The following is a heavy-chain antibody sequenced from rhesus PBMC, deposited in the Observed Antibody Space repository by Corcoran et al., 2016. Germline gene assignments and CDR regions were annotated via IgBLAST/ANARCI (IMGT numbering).Heavy chain of an antibody. Sequence: QVQLQESGPGLVKPSETLSLTCAVSGGSISNNYWSWIRQPPGKGLEWIGYIYVSSGSTYYNPSLKSRVTISTDTSKNQFSLKLSYVTAADTAVYYCARDLYSGNYYYFDYWGQGVLVTVSS. V-gene: IGHV4-160*01. CDR3: ARDLYSGNYYYFDY. J-gene: IGHJ4*01. D-gene: IGHD3-16*01. CDR2: IYVSSGST. CDR1: GGSISNNY.